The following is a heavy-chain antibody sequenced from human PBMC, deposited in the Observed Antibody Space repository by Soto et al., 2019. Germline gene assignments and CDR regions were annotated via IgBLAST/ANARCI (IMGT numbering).Heavy chain of an antibody. V-gene: IGHV4-4*01. CDR3: ARLVYDTRLNYMYFDF. Sequence: AETLSLTCAVSGVSLTSGNWWTWVRQSPQRGLEYIGEIFHDGTANYYPSFERRVAMSVDTSRNQFSLKLTSVTAADTAVYFCARLVYDTRLNYMYFDFWGPGTLVTVSS. CDR1: GVSLTSGNW. J-gene: IGHJ4*02. D-gene: IGHD3-10*01. CDR2: IFHDGTA.